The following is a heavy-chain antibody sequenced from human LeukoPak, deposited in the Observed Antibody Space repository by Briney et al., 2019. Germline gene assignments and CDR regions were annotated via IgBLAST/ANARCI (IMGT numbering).Heavy chain of an antibody. CDR3: AKGVGEGAFDI. J-gene: IGHJ3*02. CDR2: ISSNGGIT. D-gene: IGHD3-10*01. Sequence: GGSLRLSCAASGFTVSSNYMSWVRQAPGKGLEWVSTISSNGGITYYADSVKGRFTVSRDNSQNTLYLQMNSLRAEDTAVYYCAKGVGEGAFDIWGQGTMVTVSS. V-gene: IGHV3-23*01. CDR1: GFTVSSNY.